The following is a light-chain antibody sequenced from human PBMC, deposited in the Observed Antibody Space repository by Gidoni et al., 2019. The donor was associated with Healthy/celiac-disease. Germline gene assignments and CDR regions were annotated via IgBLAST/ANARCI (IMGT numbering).Light chain of an antibody. CDR2: WAS. CDR1: QSVLYSSNNKNY. CDR3: QQYYSTPRT. V-gene: IGKV4-1*01. Sequence: DIVMTQSPDSLAVSLGERATINCKSSQSVLYSSNNKNYLAWYQQKPGQPPKLLIYWASTRASGVPDRFSGSGSGTEFTLTSSSLQAEDVAVYYCQQYYSTPRTFGQGTKLEIK. J-gene: IGKJ2*01.